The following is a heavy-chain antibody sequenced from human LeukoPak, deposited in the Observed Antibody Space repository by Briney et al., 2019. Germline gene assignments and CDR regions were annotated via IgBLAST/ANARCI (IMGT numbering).Heavy chain of an antibody. CDR3: ARSYSYDSSADPGFYYYYGMDV. D-gene: IGHD3-22*01. CDR1: GFTFSSYR. Sequence: GSLRLSCAASGFTFSSYRMSWVRQAPGKGLEWVANIKQDGSEKYYVDSVKGRFTISRDNAKNSLYLQMNSLRAEDTAVYYCARSYSYDSSADPGFYYYYGMDVWGQGTTVTVSS. V-gene: IGHV3-7*01. J-gene: IGHJ6*02. CDR2: IKQDGSEK.